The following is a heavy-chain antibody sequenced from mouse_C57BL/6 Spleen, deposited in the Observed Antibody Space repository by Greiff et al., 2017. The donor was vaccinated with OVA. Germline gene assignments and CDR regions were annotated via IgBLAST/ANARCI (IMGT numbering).Heavy chain of an antibody. CDR2: IYPRSGNT. D-gene: IGHD3-2*01. V-gene: IGHV1-81*01. CDR3: ARRVDSSGFFDY. CDR1: GYTFTSYG. Sequence: VQLQQSGAELARPGASVKLSCKASGYTFTSYGISWVKQRTGQGLEWIGEIYPRSGNTYYNEKFKGKATLTADKSSSTAYMELRSLTSEDSAVYFCARRVDSSGFFDYWGQGTTLTVSS. J-gene: IGHJ2*01.